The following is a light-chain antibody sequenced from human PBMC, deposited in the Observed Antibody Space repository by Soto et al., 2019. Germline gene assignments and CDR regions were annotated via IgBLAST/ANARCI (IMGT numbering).Light chain of an antibody. V-gene: IGLV3-21*02. Sequence: SYELTQPPSVSVAPGQTARFTCGGNNIGTKSVHWYQQKPGQAPVLVVYDDRDRPSGIPERFSGSNSGDTATLTISRVEAGDEADYYCQVWESGSDHPVFGGGTKLTAL. CDR2: DDR. CDR1: NIGTKS. J-gene: IGLJ3*02. CDR3: QVWESGSDHPV.